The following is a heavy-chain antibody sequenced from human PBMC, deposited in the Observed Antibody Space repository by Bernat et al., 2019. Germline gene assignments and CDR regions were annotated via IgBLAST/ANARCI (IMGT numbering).Heavy chain of an antibody. CDR2: IYYSGST. CDR1: GGPISSSSYY. CDR3: ARRRSLGYGGVTDDDY. V-gene: IGHV4-39*01. D-gene: IGHD4-23*01. Sequence: QLQLQESGPGLVKPSETLSLTCPVSGGPISSSSYYWGWIRQPPGKGLEWIGSIYYSGSTYYNPSLKSRVTISVDTSKNQFSLKLSAVTAADTAVYYCARRRSLGYGGVTDDDYWGQGTLVTVSS. J-gene: IGHJ4*02.